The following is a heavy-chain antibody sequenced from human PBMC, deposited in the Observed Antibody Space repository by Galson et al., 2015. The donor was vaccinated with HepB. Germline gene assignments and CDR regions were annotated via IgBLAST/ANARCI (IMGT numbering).Heavy chain of an antibody. J-gene: IGHJ4*02. Sequence: SLRLSCAASGFTFSDYAMSWVRQAPGKGLEWVSAVRSGSSTFYADSVKGRFTISRDDPKNTLYPQMNSLRAEDTAVYSCAKGYSSSWPTFDYWGQGALVTVSS. CDR2: VRSGSST. D-gene: IGHD6-13*01. CDR1: GFTFSDYA. V-gene: IGHV3-23*01. CDR3: AKGYSSSWPTFDY.